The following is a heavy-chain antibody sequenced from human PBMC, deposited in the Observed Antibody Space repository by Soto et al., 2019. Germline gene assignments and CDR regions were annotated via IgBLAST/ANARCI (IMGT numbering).Heavy chain of an antibody. CDR1: GGSISGVGYC. Sequence: SETMSLTCTVSGGSISGVGYCWSWIRQHPGKGLEWIGYIYYSGSTYYNPSLKSRVTISVDTSKNQFSLKLSSVAAADTAVYYCARVTLDPMVPDLWGQGTLVTVSS. J-gene: IGHJ5*02. V-gene: IGHV4-31*03. D-gene: IGHD3-10*01. CDR3: ARVTLDPMVPDL. CDR2: IYYSGST.